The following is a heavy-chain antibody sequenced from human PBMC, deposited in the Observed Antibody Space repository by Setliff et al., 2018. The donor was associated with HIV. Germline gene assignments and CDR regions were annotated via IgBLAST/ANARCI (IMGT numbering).Heavy chain of an antibody. V-gene: IGHV3-53*01. CDR2: IYSGGST. CDR3: AKDVDYYGTGSYYNYFDS. CDR1: GFTVSSNH. D-gene: IGHD3-10*01. Sequence: PGGSLRLSCAASGFTVSSNHMSWVRQAPGKGLEWVSVIYSGGSTYYADSVKGRFSISRDNSKNTLYLRVNSLRAEDTAVYYCAKDVDYYGTGSYYNYFDSWGQGTLVTVSS. J-gene: IGHJ4*02.